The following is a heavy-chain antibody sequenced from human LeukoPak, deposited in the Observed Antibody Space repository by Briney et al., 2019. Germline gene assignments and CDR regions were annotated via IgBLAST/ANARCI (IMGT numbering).Heavy chain of an antibody. CDR2: IYYSGST. Sequence: SETLSLTCTVSGGSISSYYWSWIRQPPGKGLEWIGYIYYSGSTNYNPSLKSRDTISVDTSKNEFSLNLSSVTAADTAVYYCGRGGSSSELSRFDYWGQGILVTVSS. CDR1: GGSISSYY. D-gene: IGHD6-6*01. J-gene: IGHJ4*02. CDR3: GRGGSSSELSRFDY. V-gene: IGHV4-59*01.